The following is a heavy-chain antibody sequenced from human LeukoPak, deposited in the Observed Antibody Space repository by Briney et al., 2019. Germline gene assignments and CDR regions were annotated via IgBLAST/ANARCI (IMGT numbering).Heavy chain of an antibody. CDR2: VNSDGSST. Sequence: GGSLRLSCAASGFTFSNYWMHWVRQAPGKGLVWVSRVNSDGSSTSYADPVKGRFTISRDNAKNTVYLQMNSLRAEDTAVYYCAKVGDMVRGVIIPVGYFDYWGQGTLVTVSS. V-gene: IGHV3-74*01. CDR1: GFTFSNYW. J-gene: IGHJ4*02. CDR3: AKVGDMVRGVIIPVGYFDY. D-gene: IGHD3-10*01.